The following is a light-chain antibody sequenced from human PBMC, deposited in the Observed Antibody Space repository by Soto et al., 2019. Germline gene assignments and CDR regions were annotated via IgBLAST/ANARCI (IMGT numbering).Light chain of an antibody. Sequence: QSALTQPRSVSGSPGQSVTISCTGTSSDVGRYNYVSWYQQHPGKAPKLMIYDVSKRPSGVPDRFSGSKSGNTASLTISGLQAEDEADYYCCSYAGSYIPYVFGTGTKSPS. CDR3: CSYAGSYIPYV. J-gene: IGLJ1*01. CDR2: DVS. V-gene: IGLV2-11*01. CDR1: SSDVGRYNY.